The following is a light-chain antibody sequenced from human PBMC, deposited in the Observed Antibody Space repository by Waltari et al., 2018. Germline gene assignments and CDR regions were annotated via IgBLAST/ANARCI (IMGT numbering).Light chain of an antibody. Sequence: EIVMTQSLATLSVSPGERATLSCTASLSVSTDLAWYQQKRGQTPRLLIYRASTRATDIPVRFRGSGSGTEFNLTISSLQSGDVAVYYCQQYNHWPRTFGQGTRVEIK. V-gene: IGKV3D-15*01. J-gene: IGKJ1*01. CDR3: QQYNHWPRT. CDR2: RAS. CDR1: LSVSTD.